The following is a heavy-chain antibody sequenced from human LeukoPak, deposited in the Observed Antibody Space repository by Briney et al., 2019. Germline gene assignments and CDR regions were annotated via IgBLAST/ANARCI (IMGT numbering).Heavy chain of an antibody. CDR1: GYTFTSYD. Sequence: ASVKVSCKASGYTFTSYDINWVRQATGQGLEWMGWMNPNSGNTGYAQKFQGRVTMTRNTSISTAYMELSSLRSEDTAVYYCARRNSPSRTTALPRGRAFDFWGQGTVVFVSS. J-gene: IGHJ3*01. V-gene: IGHV1-8*01. D-gene: IGHD2/OR15-2a*01. CDR2: MNPNSGNT. CDR3: ARRNSPSRTTALPRGRAFDF.